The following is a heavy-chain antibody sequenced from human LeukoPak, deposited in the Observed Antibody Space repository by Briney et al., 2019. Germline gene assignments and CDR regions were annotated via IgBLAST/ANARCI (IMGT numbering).Heavy chain of an antibody. V-gene: IGHV3-30-3*01. D-gene: IGHD6-19*01. Sequence: GGSLRLSCAASGFTFSSYAMSWVRQAPGKGLEWVAVISYDGSNRYYADSVKGRFTISRDNSKNTLYLQMNSLRAEDTAVYYCARDEIAVAGTQGGEIYYYYYGMDVWGQGTTVTVSS. CDR2: ISYDGSNR. CDR3: ARDEIAVAGTQGGEIYYYYYGMDV. J-gene: IGHJ6*02. CDR1: GFTFSSYA.